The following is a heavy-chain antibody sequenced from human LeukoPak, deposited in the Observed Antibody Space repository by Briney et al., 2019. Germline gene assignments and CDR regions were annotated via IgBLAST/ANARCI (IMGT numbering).Heavy chain of an antibody. V-gene: IGHV1-46*01. Sequence: ASVKVSCKASGYTFTSYYMHWVRQAPGQGLEWMGIINPSGGSTSYAQKFQGRVTMTRDTSTSTVYMELSSLRSEDTAVYYCARDLLAFTGPQDAFGIWGQGTMVTVSS. CDR2: INPSGGST. CDR3: ARDLLAFTGPQDAFGI. D-gene: IGHD2-8*02. J-gene: IGHJ3*02. CDR1: GYTFTSYY.